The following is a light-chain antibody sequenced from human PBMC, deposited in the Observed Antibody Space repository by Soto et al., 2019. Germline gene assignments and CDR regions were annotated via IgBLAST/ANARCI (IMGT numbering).Light chain of an antibody. CDR2: DAS. J-gene: IGKJ1*01. V-gene: IGKV1-5*01. Sequence: DIQMTQSPSTLSASVGDRVTITCRASQSISSWLAWYQQKPGKAPKLLIYDASSLESGVPSRFSGSGSGTEFTLTIISLQPDDFATYYRQQYGTFGQGTKVDIK. CDR1: QSISSW. CDR3: QQYGT.